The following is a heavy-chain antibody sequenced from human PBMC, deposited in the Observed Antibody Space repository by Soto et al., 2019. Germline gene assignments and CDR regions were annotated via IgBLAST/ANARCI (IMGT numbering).Heavy chain of an antibody. CDR1: GFTFSNAW. CDR3: RWFGDSENYYYGMDV. CDR2: IKSKTDGGTT. D-gene: IGHD3-10*01. J-gene: IGHJ6*02. Sequence: GGSLRLSCAASGFTFSNAWMSWVRQAPGKGLEWVGRIKSKTDGGTTDYAAPVKGRFTISRDDSKNTLYLQMNSLKTEDTAVYYCRWFGDSENYYYGMDVWGQGTTVTV. V-gene: IGHV3-15*01.